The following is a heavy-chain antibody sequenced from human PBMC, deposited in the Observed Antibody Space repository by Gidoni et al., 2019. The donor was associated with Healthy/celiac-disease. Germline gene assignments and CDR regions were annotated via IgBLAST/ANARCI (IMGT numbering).Heavy chain of an antibody. D-gene: IGHD4-17*01. CDR1: GFTVSSHY. Sequence: EVKLVVSGGGLIQPGGSLRLSCAASGFTVSSHYVSWVRQAPGKGLDWVSVIYRGGSKYYADSVKGRFTISRDNSKNTLYLQMNSLRAEDTAVYYCASHYGDYPFDYWGQGTLVTVSS. V-gene: IGHV3-53*01. J-gene: IGHJ4*02. CDR3: ASHYGDYPFDY. CDR2: IYRGGSK.